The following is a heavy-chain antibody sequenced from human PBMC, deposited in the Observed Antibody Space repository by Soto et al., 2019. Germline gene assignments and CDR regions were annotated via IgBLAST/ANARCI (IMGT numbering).Heavy chain of an antibody. J-gene: IGHJ6*02. CDR3: ARAAYSYGTAYLSYYYGMDV. Sequence: QVQLVQSGAEVKKPGSSVKVSCKASGGTFSSYAISWVRQAPGQGLEWMGGIIPIFGTANYAQKFQSRVTITADKSTSTAYMELSSLRSEDTAVYYCARAAYSYGTAYLSYYYGMDVWGQGTTVTVSS. CDR2: IIPIFGTA. V-gene: IGHV1-69*06. CDR1: GGTFSSYA. D-gene: IGHD5-18*01.